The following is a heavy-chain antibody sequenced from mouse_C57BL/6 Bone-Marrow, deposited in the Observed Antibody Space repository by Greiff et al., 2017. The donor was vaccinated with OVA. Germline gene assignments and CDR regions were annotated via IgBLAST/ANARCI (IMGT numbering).Heavy chain of an antibody. D-gene: IGHD4-1*01. CDR1: GYTFTSYG. J-gene: IGHJ4*01. Sequence: VQLQQSGAELARPGASVKLSCKASGYTFTSYGISWVKQRPGQGLEWIGEIYPRSGNTYYNEKFKGKATLTADKSSSTAYMELRSLTSEDSAVYFCITGIAMDYWGQGTSVTVSS. CDR2: IYPRSGNT. CDR3: ITGIAMDY. V-gene: IGHV1-81*01.